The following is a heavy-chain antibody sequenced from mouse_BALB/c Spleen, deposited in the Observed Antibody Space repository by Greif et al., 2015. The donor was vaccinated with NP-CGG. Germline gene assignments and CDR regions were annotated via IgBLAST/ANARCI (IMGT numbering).Heavy chain of an antibody. CDR2: IDPENGDT. V-gene: IGHV14-4*02. J-gene: IGHJ2*01. Sequence: VQLKQSGAELVRSGASVKLSCTASGFNIKDYYMHWVKQRPEQGLEWIGWIDPENGDTEYAPEFQGKATMTADTSSNTAYLQLSSLTSEDTAVYYCNAPSYYGYEFDYWGQGTTLTVSS. D-gene: IGHD1-2*01. CDR3: NAPSYYGYEFDY. CDR1: GFNIKDYY.